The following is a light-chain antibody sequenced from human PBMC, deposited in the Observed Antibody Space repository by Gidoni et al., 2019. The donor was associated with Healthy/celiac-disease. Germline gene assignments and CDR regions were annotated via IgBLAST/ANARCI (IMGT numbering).Light chain of an antibody. J-gene: IGKJ1*01. Sequence: EIVMKQSPATLSVSPGERATLSCRASQSVSSNLAWYQQKPVQAPRLLIYGASTRATGIPARFSGSGSGTEFTLTISSLQSEDFAVYYCQQYNNWLRTFGQGTKVEIK. CDR3: QQYNNWLRT. V-gene: IGKV3-15*01. CDR2: GAS. CDR1: QSVSSN.